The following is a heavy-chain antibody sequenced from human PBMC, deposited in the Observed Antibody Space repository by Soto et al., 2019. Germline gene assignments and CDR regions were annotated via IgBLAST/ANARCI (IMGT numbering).Heavy chain of an antibody. D-gene: IGHD3-22*01. J-gene: IGHJ4*02. CDR2: IDHSGST. Sequence: LSLTCAVYGGSFSGYYWSWIRQPPGKGLEWIGEIDHSGSTNYSPSLKSRVTISVDTSKNQFSLKLSSVTAADTAVYYCARGGYYYDSSGRIRFDYWGQGTLVTVSS. CDR3: ARGGYYYDSSGRIRFDY. V-gene: IGHV4-34*01. CDR1: GGSFSGYY.